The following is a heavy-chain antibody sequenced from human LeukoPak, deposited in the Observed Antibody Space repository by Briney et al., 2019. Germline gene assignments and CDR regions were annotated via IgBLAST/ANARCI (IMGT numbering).Heavy chain of an antibody. Sequence: GGSLRLSCAASGFTFSSYGMHWVRQAPGKGLEWVAVIWYDGSNKYYADSVKGRFTISRDNSKNTLYLQMNSLRAEDTAVYYCAKLPVSYSSGWSNFDYWGQGTLVTVSS. CDR2: IWYDGSNK. CDR3: AKLPVSYSSGWSNFDY. D-gene: IGHD6-19*01. J-gene: IGHJ4*02. CDR1: GFTFSSYG. V-gene: IGHV3-33*06.